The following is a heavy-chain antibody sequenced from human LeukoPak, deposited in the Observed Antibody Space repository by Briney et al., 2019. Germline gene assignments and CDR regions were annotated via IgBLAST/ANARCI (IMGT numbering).Heavy chain of an antibody. Sequence: GGSLRLSCTASGFTFSRYWMSWVRQAPGKGLEWVANRNEDGNRKYYVDSVKGRFTISRDNAKNSLYLQMNSLRAEDTAVYYCARVPVAGTDYWGQGTLVTVSS. V-gene: IGHV3-7*01. D-gene: IGHD6-19*01. J-gene: IGHJ4*02. CDR1: GFTFSRYW. CDR2: RNEDGNRK. CDR3: ARVPVAGTDY.